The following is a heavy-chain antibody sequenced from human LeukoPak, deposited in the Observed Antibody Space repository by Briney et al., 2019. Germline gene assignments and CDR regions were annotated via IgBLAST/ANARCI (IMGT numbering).Heavy chain of an antibody. J-gene: IGHJ4*02. Sequence: GGSLRLSCVASGFTFDDYGIGWVRQAPGKGLEWVSGINWNGGSTDYADSVKGRFTISRDNAKNSVYLQMSSLRVEDTALYHCVLTSGSASYRGYLNYWGQGTLVTVSS. CDR3: VLTSGSASYRGYLNY. CDR2: INWNGGST. V-gene: IGHV3-20*01. CDR1: GFTFDDYG. D-gene: IGHD3-10*01.